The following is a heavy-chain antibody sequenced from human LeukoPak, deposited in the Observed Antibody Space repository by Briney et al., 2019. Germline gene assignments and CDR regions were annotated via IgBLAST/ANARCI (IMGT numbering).Heavy chain of an antibody. CDR2: IYPGDSDT. D-gene: IGHD2-2*01. CDR3: ARVYCSSTSCPENWFDP. Sequence: KRGEPLKISCKGSGYSFTSYWIGWVRQMPGKGLEWMGIIYPGDSDTRYSPSFQGQVTISADKSISTAYLQWSSLKASDTAMYYCARVYCSSTSCPENWFDPWGQGTLVTVSS. V-gene: IGHV5-51*01. J-gene: IGHJ5*02. CDR1: GYSFTSYW.